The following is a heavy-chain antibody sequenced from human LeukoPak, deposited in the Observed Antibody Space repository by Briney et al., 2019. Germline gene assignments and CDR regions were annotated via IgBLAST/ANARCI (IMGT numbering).Heavy chain of an antibody. D-gene: IGHD1-7*01. CDR1: GGTFSSYA. CDR2: IIPIFGTA. J-gene: IGHJ5*02. CDR3: VLEGNWNYIARLGITGFDP. Sequence: SVKVSCKASGGTFSSYAISWVRQAPGQGLELMGRIIPIFGTANYAQKFQGRVTITTDESTSTAYMELSSLRSEDTAVYYCVLEGNWNYIARLGITGFDPWGQGTLVTVSS. V-gene: IGHV1-69*05.